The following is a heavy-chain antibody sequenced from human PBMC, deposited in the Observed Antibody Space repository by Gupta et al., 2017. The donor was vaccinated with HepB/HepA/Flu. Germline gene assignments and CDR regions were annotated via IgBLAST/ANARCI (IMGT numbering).Heavy chain of an antibody. J-gene: IGHJ4*02. Sequence: LQQWGAGLVRPSETLSLTCSVSGASPTYFYWSWIRQAPGKGLEWIGEVNHSGKVHYNPSLGSRVTISADTSKNQFFLKMTSLSAADTAVYFCASSSNIFKSLFDYWGPGARVTVSP. V-gene: IGHV4-34*02. CDR1: GASPTYFY. CDR2: VNHSGKV. CDR3: ASSSNIFKSLFDY.